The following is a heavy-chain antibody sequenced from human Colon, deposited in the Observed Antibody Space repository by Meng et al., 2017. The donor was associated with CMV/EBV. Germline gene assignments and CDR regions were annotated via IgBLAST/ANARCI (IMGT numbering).Heavy chain of an antibody. CDR2: ISGNTHTI. D-gene: IGHD1-26*01. CDR1: GFIFSRYE. J-gene: IGHJ4*02. V-gene: IGHV3-48*03. CDR3: ARESYRFDF. Sequence: GESLKISCAVSGFIFSRYEMNWVRQAPGKGLEWISYISGNTHTIYYADSVKGRFTISRDNAKKSLYPQMNSLRAGDTAVYYCARESYRFDFWGQGTLVTVSS.